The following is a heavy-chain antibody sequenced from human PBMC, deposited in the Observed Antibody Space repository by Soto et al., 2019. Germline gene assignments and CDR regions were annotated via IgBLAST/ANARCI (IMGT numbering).Heavy chain of an antibody. D-gene: IGHD2-15*01. Sequence: VASVKVSCKASGYTFTSYAMHWVRQAPGQRLEWMGWINAGNGNTKYSQKFQGRVTITRDTSASTAYMELSSLRSEDTAVYYCATAPWIDSPFDYWGQGTLVTVSS. CDR3: ATAPWIDSPFDY. J-gene: IGHJ4*02. CDR1: GYTFTSYA. CDR2: INAGNGNT. V-gene: IGHV1-3*01.